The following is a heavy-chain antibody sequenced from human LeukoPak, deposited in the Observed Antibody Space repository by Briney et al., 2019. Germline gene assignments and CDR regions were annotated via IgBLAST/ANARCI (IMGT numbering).Heavy chain of an antibody. CDR1: GDSIGSHY. Sequence: SETLSLTCTVSGDSIGSHYWSWIRQPPGKGLEWIGYIFYVGSTNYNPSLKSRVTISVDTSKNQFSLKLNSVTAADAAVYYCARDYYDSRGEAFDIWGQGTMVTVSS. D-gene: IGHD3-22*01. J-gene: IGHJ3*02. CDR3: ARDYYDSRGEAFDI. CDR2: IFYVGST. V-gene: IGHV4-59*11.